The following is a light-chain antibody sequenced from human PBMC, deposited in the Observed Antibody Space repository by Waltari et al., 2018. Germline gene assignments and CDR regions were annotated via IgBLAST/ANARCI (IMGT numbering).Light chain of an antibody. Sequence: DIVMTQSPYSLAVSLGERATINFTSSQTLLYSSNNKNYLAWYQQKPGQPPKLLIYWASARESGVPDRFSGSGSGTDFTLTISSLQAEDVAVYYCQQYYSTPPTFGQGTKVEVK. V-gene: IGKV4-1*01. CDR1: QTLLYSSNNKNY. CDR3: QQYYSTPPT. CDR2: WAS. J-gene: IGKJ1*01.